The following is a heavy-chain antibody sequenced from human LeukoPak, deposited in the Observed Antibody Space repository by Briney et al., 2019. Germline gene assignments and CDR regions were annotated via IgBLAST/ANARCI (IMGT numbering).Heavy chain of an antibody. CDR3: ARDKVEPNDYGDYGPDYYYGMDV. D-gene: IGHD4-17*01. V-gene: IGHV3-21*01. CDR2: ISSSSSYI. CDR1: GFTFSSYS. Sequence: GGSLRLSCAASGFTFSSYSMNWVRQAPGKGLEWVSSISSSSSYIYYADSVKGRFTISRDNAKNSLYLQMNSLRAEDTAVYYCARDKVEPNDYGDYGPDYYYGMDVWGQGTTVTVSS. J-gene: IGHJ6*02.